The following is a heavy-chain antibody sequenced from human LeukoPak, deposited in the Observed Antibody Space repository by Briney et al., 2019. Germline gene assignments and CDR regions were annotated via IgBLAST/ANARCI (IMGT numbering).Heavy chain of an antibody. D-gene: IGHD5-18*01. V-gene: IGHV4-39*07. Sequence: SETLSLTCTVSGGSISSNSYYWGWTRQPPGKGLEWIGSIYYSGSTYYNPSLKSRVTISVDTSKNQFSLKLSSVTAADTAVYYCAREVAMVDAFDIWGQGTMVTVSS. CDR3: AREVAMVDAFDI. CDR2: IYYSGST. J-gene: IGHJ3*02. CDR1: GGSISSNSYY.